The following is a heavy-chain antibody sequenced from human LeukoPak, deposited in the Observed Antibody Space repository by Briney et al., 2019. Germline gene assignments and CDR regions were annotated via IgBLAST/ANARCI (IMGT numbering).Heavy chain of an antibody. CDR1: GFTFDDYA. D-gene: IGHD3-10*01. CDR3: PKVVVRGVSVTETDY. V-gene: IGHV3-43*02. CDR2: ISGDGGST. J-gene: IGHJ4*02. Sequence: GGSLRLSCAASGFTFDDYAMHWVRQAPGKRLEWVSLISGDGGSTYYADSVKGRFTISRDNSKNSLYLQMNSLRTEATALYYCPKVVVRGVSVTETDYWGQGTLVTVSS.